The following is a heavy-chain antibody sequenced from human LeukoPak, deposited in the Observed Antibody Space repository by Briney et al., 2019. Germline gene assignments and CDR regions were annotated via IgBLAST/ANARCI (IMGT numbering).Heavy chain of an antibody. CDR2: TSYDGSIK. D-gene: IGHD3-9*01. CDR1: GFTFSTYA. CDR3: ARDGHPGYGDYFDF. Sequence: PGGSLRLSCAASGFTFSTYAMHWVRQAPGKRPEWVAVTSYDGSIKFYADSVKGRFAISRDNSKNTLYLQMSGLRGEDTAVYYCARDGHPGYGDYFDFWGQGTLVTVSS. V-gene: IGHV3-30*09. J-gene: IGHJ4*02.